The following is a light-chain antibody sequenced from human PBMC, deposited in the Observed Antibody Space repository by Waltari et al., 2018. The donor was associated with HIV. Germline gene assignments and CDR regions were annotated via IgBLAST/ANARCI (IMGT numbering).Light chain of an antibody. CDR1: SSDVGGFTY. Sequence: HSALTQPASVSGSPGQTVTISCSGTSSDVGGFTYFSWYQQHPGKAPKLMIYEVNNRPSRIASRFSGSKSGNTAYLTISGLQAEDEADYYCSSFSSGNSLEVFGTGTKVTFL. J-gene: IGLJ1*01. V-gene: IGLV2-14*01. CDR3: SSFSSGNSLEV. CDR2: EVN.